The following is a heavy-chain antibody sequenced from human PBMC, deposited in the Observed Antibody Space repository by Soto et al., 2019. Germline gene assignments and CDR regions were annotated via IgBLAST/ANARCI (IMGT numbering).Heavy chain of an antibody. J-gene: IGHJ3*01. V-gene: IGHV3-15*01. D-gene: IGHD3-3*01. CDR1: GITFTYAW. CDR2: VKSEAGGGTI. Sequence: EVQLVESGGGLVNPGGSLRLSCAASGITFTYAWMTWVRQAPGRGLEWVGRVKSEAGGGTIDYAAPVKGRFTISRDDSRSMLYLQMNSLKSEDIAVDYCAPIGDLPPHDVFSAWGQWTVVNVSS. CDR3: APIGDLPPHDVFSA.